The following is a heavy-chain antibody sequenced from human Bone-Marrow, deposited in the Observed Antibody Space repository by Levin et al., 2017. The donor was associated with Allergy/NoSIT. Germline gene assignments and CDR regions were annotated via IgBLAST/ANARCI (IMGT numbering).Heavy chain of an antibody. CDR2: IYYSGST. CDR1: GGSISSYY. CDR3: ARGASMVHGGEVDY. V-gene: IGHV4-59*01. Sequence: SETLSLTCTVSGGSISSYYWSWIRQPPGKGLEWIGYIYYSGSTNYNPSLKSRVTISVDTSKNQFSLKLSSVTAADTAVYYCARGASMVHGGEVDYWGQGTLVTVSS. J-gene: IGHJ4*02. D-gene: IGHD2-21*01.